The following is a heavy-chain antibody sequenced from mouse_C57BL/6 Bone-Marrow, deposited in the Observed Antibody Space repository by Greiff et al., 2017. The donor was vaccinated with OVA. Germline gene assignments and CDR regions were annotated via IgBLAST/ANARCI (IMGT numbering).Heavy chain of an antibody. CDR1: GYTFHSYW. CDR3: ARGYYGSSYPSFDY. J-gene: IGHJ2*01. D-gene: IGHD1-1*01. CDR2: ISTSDSET. V-gene: IGHV1-61*01. Sequence: QVQLQQPGAELVRPGSSVKLSCKASGYTFHSYWMDWVKQRPGQGLEWIGNISTSDSETHSNQKFKDKATLTVDKSSSTAYMQLSSLTSEDSAVYYCARGYYGSSYPSFDYWGQGTTLTVSS.